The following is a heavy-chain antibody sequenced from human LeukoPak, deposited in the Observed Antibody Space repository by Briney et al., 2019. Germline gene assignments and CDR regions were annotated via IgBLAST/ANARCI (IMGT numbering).Heavy chain of an antibody. Sequence: SETLSLTCTVSGGSISSAGYSWSWIRQHPGKGLEWGGYIYYSGSTHYNPSLKSRVSISVDTSRNQFSLKLSSVTAADTAVYYCARASTDYYFDYWGQGTLVTVSS. V-gene: IGHV4-31*03. CDR2: IYYSGST. D-gene: IGHD4-17*01. J-gene: IGHJ4*02. CDR3: ARASTDYYFDY. CDR1: GGSISSAGYS.